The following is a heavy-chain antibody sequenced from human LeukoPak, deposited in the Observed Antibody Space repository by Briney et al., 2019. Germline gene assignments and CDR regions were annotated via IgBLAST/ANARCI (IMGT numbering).Heavy chain of an antibody. D-gene: IGHD3-10*01. V-gene: IGHV5-51*01. Sequence: GESLRISCKGSGYSFPSNWIGWVRQMPGKGLEWMGIIYPGDSDTRYSPSFQGQVTILADKSISTAYVHWSSLKASDTAIYYCATYAGTSSKYFQYWGQGTLVTVSS. CDR3: ATYAGTSSKYFQY. CDR2: IYPGDSDT. CDR1: GYSFPSNW. J-gene: IGHJ1*01.